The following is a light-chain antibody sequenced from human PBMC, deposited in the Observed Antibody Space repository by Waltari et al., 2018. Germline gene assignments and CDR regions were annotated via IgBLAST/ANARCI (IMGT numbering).Light chain of an antibody. V-gene: IGLV2-23*01. CDR2: EGS. CDR1: SSAVGCYNL. Sequence: QPALPPPAPVPGPPGQSSTISCPGTSSAVGCYNLVSWYQQHPGKAPKLMIYEGSKRPSGVSNRFSGSKSGNTASLTISGLQAEDEADYYCCSYAGSSTWVFGGGTKLTVL. J-gene: IGLJ3*02. CDR3: CSYAGSSTWV.